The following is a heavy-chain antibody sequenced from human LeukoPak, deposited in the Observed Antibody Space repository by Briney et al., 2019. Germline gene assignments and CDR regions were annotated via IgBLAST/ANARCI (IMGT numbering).Heavy chain of an antibody. CDR1: GGSISSSSYY. D-gene: IGHD3-3*01. V-gene: IGHV4-39*01. CDR2: IYYSGST. Sequence: ETLSLTCTVSGGSISSSSYYWGWIREPPGKGVEWFGSIYYSGSTYYNPSLKSRVTISVDTSKNQFSLKLSSVTAADTAVYYCAGTYYDFWSGENNWFDPWGQGTLVTVSS. J-gene: IGHJ5*02. CDR3: AGTYYDFWSGENNWFDP.